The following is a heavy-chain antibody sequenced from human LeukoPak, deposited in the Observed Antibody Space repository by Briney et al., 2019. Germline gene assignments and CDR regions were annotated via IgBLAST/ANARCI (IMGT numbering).Heavy chain of an antibody. J-gene: IGHJ4*02. V-gene: IGHV4-4*07. D-gene: IGHD3-22*01. CDR3: ARAKRSYYDSSVWYFDY. Sequence: PSETLSLTCTVSGGPITSYYWSWIRQPAGKGLEWIGRIYTSGSTNYNPSLKSRVTMSVDTSKNQFSLKLSSVTAADTAVYYCARAKRSYYDSSVWYFDYWGQGTLVTVSS. CDR1: GGPITSYY. CDR2: IYTSGST.